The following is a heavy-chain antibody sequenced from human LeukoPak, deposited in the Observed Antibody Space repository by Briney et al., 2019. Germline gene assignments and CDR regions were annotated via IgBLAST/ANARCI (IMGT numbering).Heavy chain of an antibody. CDR3: AREKVTYSFFDY. J-gene: IGHJ4*02. D-gene: IGHD4-11*01. Sequence: GGSLRLSCAASGFTFSSYEMNWVRQAPGKGLGWVSYISSSGSTIYYADSVKGRFTISRDNAKNSLYLQMNSLRAEDTAVYYCAREKVTYSFFDYWGQGTLVTVSS. V-gene: IGHV3-48*03. CDR2: ISSSGSTI. CDR1: GFTFSSYE.